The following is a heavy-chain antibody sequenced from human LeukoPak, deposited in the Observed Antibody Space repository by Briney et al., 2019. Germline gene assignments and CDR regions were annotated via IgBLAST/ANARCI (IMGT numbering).Heavy chain of an antibody. Sequence: SQTLSLTCTVSGGSISSGSYYWSWIRQPAGKGLEWIGRIYTSGSTNYNPSLKSRVTISVDTSENQFSLKLSSVTAADTAVYYCASSGKGPVEYWGQGTLVTVSS. CDR3: ASSGKGPVEY. J-gene: IGHJ4*02. CDR2: IYTSGST. CDR1: GGSISSGSYY. V-gene: IGHV4-61*02. D-gene: IGHD1-26*01.